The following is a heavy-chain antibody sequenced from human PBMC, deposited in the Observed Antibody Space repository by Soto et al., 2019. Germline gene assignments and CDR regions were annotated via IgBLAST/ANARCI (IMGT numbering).Heavy chain of an antibody. Sequence: ASVKVSCKASGYTFASYLIRWVRQAPGQGPEWMGVINPNTGDTAYAQKFQGRVPLTRDTATTTVYVELSSLRSEATAMYYCARDLGATCFFHYWGQGTPVTVSS. CDR3: ARDLGATCFFHY. D-gene: IGHD2-15*01. CDR1: GYTFASYL. V-gene: IGHV1-46*03. J-gene: IGHJ4*02. CDR2: INPNTGDT.